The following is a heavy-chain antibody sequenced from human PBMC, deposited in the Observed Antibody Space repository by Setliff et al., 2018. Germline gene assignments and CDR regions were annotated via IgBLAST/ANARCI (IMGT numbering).Heavy chain of an antibody. CDR2: INPRTGVT. D-gene: IGHD3-10*01. V-gene: IGHV1-2*02. CDR3: ARGTDYHGSGSYWAKDV. Sequence: ASVKVSCKASGYTFTGHYIHWVRQAPGQGLVWMGWINPRTGVTNSAQKLQGRVTMTRDTSITTVYMDLSRLKSDDTAVYYCARGTDYHGSGSYWAKDVWGKGTTVTVS. CDR1: GYTFTGHY. J-gene: IGHJ6*03.